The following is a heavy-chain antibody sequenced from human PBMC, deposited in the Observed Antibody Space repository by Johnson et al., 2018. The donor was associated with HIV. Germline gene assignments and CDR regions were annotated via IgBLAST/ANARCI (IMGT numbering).Heavy chain of an antibody. CDR3: ARDGGIAATDAFDI. CDR1: GFTFNSYG. CDR2: ISYDGSNK. Sequence: QVLLVESGGGVVQPGRSLRLFCAASGFTFNSYGMSWVRQAPGKGLEWVAVISYDGSNKYYADSVKGRFTISRDNSKNTLYLQMNSLRAEDTAVYYCARDGGIAATDAFDIWGQGTMVTVSS. D-gene: IGHD6-13*01. V-gene: IGHV3-30*03. J-gene: IGHJ3*02.